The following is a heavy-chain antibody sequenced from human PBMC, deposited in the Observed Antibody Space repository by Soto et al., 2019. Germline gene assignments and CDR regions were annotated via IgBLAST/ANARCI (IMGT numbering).Heavy chain of an antibody. Sequence: QVPLQESGPGLVKPSGTLSLTCAVSGGSISSSNWWSWVRQPPGKGLEWIGEIYHSGSTNYNPSRKGRVTLSVDKSRNLFSLKLRSVTAADTAVYYGGRVSGSDYYGMDVWGQGTTVTVSS. CDR3: GRVSGSDYYGMDV. D-gene: IGHD1-26*01. V-gene: IGHV4-4*02. CDR1: GGSISSSNW. J-gene: IGHJ6*02. CDR2: IYHSGST.